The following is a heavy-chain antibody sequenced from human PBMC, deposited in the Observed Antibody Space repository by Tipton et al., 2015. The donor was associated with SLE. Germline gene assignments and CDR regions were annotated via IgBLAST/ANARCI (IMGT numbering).Heavy chain of an antibody. Sequence: TLSLTCSVSGGSVSSPIDYWSWIRQSPGKGLEWIGYIYYSGSTNYNPSLKSRVTISVDTSKNHFSLKLSSVTAADTAVYYCAKGLGGYYFDYWGQGTVVTVSS. CDR3: AKGLGGYYFDY. V-gene: IGHV4-61*03. CDR1: GGSVSSPIDY. D-gene: IGHD3-16*01. CDR2: IYYSGST. J-gene: IGHJ4*02.